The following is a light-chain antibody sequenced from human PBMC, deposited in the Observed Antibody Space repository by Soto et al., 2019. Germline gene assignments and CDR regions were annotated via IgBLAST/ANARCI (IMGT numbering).Light chain of an antibody. CDR3: QQYNSYWT. V-gene: IGKV1-5*03. CDR2: KAS. Sequence: DIQMTQSPSTLSASVGDRVTITCRASQKISSWLAWYQQKPGKAPELLIYKASSLESGVPSRFSGSEYGTEFILTISSLQPDDSATYYCQQYNSYWTFGQGTKVELK. CDR1: QKISSW. J-gene: IGKJ1*01.